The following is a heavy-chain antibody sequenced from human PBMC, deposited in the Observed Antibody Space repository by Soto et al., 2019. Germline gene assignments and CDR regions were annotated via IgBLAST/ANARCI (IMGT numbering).Heavy chain of an antibody. V-gene: IGHV3-23*01. CDR3: AKDFRSIAAAGTRYYYYGMDV. D-gene: IGHD6-13*01. Sequence: EVQLLESGGGLVQPGGSLRLSCAASGFTFSSYAMSWVRQAPGKGLEWVSAISGSGGSTYYADSVKGRFTISRDNSKNTLYLHMNSLRAEDTAVYYCAKDFRSIAAAGTRYYYYGMDVWGQGTTVTVSS. CDR1: GFTFSSYA. J-gene: IGHJ6*02. CDR2: ISGSGGST.